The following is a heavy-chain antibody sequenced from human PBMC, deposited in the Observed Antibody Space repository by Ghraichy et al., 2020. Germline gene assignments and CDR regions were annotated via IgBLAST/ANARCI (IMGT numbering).Heavy chain of an antibody. Sequence: SQTLSLTCTVSGGSISSYYWSWIRQPPGKGLEWIGYIYYSGSTNYNPSLKSRVTISVDTSKNQFSLKLSSVTAADTAVYYCARRFLKLGPFGYWGQGTLVTVSS. CDR1: GGSISSYY. CDR2: IYYSGST. D-gene: IGHD7-27*01. V-gene: IGHV4-59*08. J-gene: IGHJ4*02. CDR3: ARRFLKLGPFGY.